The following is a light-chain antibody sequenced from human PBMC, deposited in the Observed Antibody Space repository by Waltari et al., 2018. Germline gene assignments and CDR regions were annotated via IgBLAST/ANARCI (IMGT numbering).Light chain of an antibody. CDR1: YSTIGTNL. Sequence: QSVLTQPPSASGTPGQRVTISCSGSYSTIGTNLVYWYQQLPGTAPNLIIYKTDQWPSGVPDRVSGSKSGTTASLAIRGLRSEDEANYYCAAWDDSLTGVVFGGGTKLTVL. V-gene: IGLV1-47*01. J-gene: IGLJ2*01. CDR3: AAWDDSLTGVV. CDR2: KTD.